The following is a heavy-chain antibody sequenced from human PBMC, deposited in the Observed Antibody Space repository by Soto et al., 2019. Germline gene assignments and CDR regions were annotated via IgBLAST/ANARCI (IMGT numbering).Heavy chain of an antibody. D-gene: IGHD3-3*01. V-gene: IGHV3-15*07. J-gene: IGHJ6*02. CDR3: TTVPDFWSGDEYYYGMDV. CDR1: GFTFSNAW. Sequence: PGGSLRLSCAASGFTFSNAWMNWVRQAPGKGLEWVGRIKSKTDGGTTDYAAPVKGRFTISRDDSKNTLYLQMNSLKTEDTAVYYCTTVPDFWSGDEYYYGMDVWGQGTTVTVSS. CDR2: IKSKTDGGTT.